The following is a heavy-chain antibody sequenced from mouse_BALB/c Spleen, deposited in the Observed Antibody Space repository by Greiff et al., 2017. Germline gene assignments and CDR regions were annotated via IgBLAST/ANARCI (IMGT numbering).Heavy chain of an antibody. Sequence: EVQRVESGGGLVKPGGSLKLSCAASGFTFSSYAMSWVRQTPEKRLEWVASISSGGSTYYPDSVKGRFTISRDNARNILYLQMSSLRSEDTAMYYCARAYYRYDGYFDYWGQGTTLTVSS. D-gene: IGHD2-14*01. CDR2: ISSGGST. CDR3: ARAYYRYDGYFDY. CDR1: GFTFSSYA. V-gene: IGHV5-6-5*01. J-gene: IGHJ2*01.